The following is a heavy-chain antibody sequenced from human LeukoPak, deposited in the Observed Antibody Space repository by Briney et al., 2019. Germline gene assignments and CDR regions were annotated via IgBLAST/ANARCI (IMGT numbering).Heavy chain of an antibody. CDR1: GFTVSSNY. Sequence: GGALRLSCAASGFTVSSNYMSGGREAPGKGLEWGSLIYTGGSTYYADSVKARFTISRDNSKNTLYLQVNSLRAEDTAVYYCARGGSLYSTSGRLEYWGQGTLVTVSS. CDR3: ARGGSLYSTSGRLEY. V-gene: IGHV3-53*01. D-gene: IGHD6-6*01. J-gene: IGHJ4*02. CDR2: IYTGGST.